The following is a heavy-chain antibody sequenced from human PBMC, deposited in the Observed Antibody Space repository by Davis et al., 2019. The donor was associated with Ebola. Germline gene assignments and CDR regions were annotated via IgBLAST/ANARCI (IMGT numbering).Heavy chain of an antibody. CDR1: GFTFSNYA. D-gene: IGHD1-7*01. CDR2: IRGSGDEA. Sequence: GESLKISCVASGFTFSNYAMNWVRQAPGQGLEWVSTIRGSGDEAYYADSVKGRFTVSRDNSKSTLYLQMNTLRAEDTAVYYCAKDLGTSGAFDIWGQGTMVTVSS. CDR3: AKDLGTSGAFDI. J-gene: IGHJ3*02. V-gene: IGHV3-23*01.